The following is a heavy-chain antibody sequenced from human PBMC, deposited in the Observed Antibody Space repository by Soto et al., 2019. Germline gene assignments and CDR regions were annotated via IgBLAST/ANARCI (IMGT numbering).Heavy chain of an antibody. V-gene: IGHV1-18*01. Sequence: GASVKVSCKASGYTFTSYGISWVRQAPGQGLEWMGWISAYNGNTNYAQRLQGRVTMTTDTSTSTAYMELRSLRSDDTAVYYCATDLPWDYSKQPTDYWGQGTLVTVSS. CDR2: ISAYNGNT. J-gene: IGHJ4*02. CDR3: ATDLPWDYSKQPTDY. D-gene: IGHD4-4*01. CDR1: GYTFTSYG.